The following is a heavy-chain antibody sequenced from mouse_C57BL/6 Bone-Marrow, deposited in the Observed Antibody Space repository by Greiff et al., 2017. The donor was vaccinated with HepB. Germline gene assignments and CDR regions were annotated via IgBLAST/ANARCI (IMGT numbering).Heavy chain of an antibody. J-gene: IGHJ3*01. CDR3: GSMIRRAWFAD. V-gene: IGHV1-80*01. CDR1: GYAFSSYW. Sequence: QVQLQQSGAELVKPGASVKISCKASGYAFSSYWMNWVKQRPGKGLEWIGQIYPGDGDTNYNGKFKGKATLTADKSSSTAYMQRSSLTSEDSAVYFCGSMIRRAWFADWGQGTLVTVSA. D-gene: IGHD2-4*01. CDR2: IYPGDGDT.